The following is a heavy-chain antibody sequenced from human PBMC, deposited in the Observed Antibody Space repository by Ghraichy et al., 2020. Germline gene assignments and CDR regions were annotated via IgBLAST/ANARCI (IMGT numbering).Heavy chain of an antibody. CDR2: ISSSSSYI. CDR1: GFTFSSYS. CDR3: ARQGGDFWSGYGDY. Sequence: GESLNISCAASGFTFSSYSMNWVRQAPGKGLEWVSSISSSSSYIYYADSVKGRFTISRDNAKNSLYLQMNSLRAEDTAVYYCARQGGDFWSGYGDYWGQGTLVTVSS. D-gene: IGHD3-3*01. V-gene: IGHV3-21*01. J-gene: IGHJ4*02.